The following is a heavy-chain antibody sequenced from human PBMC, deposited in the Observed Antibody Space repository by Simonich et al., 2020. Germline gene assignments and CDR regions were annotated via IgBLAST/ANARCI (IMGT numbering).Heavy chain of an antibody. Sequence: EVQLVESGGGVVRPGGSLRLSCAASGFTFDDYGMGWVRQAPGKGRGWVSGINWNVGSTGYADSVKGRFTISRDNAKNSLYLQMNSLRAEDTALYHCARGRNDFDYWGQGTLVTVSS. V-gene: IGHV3-20*01. CDR2: INWNVGST. CDR3: ARGRNDFDY. CDR1: GFTFDDYG. J-gene: IGHJ4*02. D-gene: IGHD1-1*01.